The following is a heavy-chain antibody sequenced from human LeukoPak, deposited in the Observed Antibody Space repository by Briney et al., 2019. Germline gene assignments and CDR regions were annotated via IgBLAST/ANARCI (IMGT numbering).Heavy chain of an antibody. D-gene: IGHD3-10*01. CDR2: ISSSSSYI. Sequence: GGSLRLSCAASGFTFSSYSMNWVRQAPGKGLEWVSSISSSSSYIYYADSVKGRFTISRDNSKNTLYLQMNSLRAEDTAVYYCAQSSAAWFGELLFDYWGQGTLVTVSS. CDR1: GFTFSSYS. CDR3: AQSSAAWFGELLFDY. J-gene: IGHJ4*02. V-gene: IGHV3-21*04.